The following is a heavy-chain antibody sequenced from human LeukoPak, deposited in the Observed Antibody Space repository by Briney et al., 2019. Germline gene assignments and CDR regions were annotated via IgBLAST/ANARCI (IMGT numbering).Heavy chain of an antibody. J-gene: IGHJ6*03. CDR1: GYTFTSYG. CDR2: ISTYNGNT. D-gene: IGHD3-10*01. Sequence: ASVKVSCKASGYTFTSYGISWLRQAPGQGLEWMGWISTYNGNTNYAQKLQGRVTVTTDTSTSTAYMELRSLRSDDTAVYYCARSVELNYYYMDVWGKGTTVTVSS. V-gene: IGHV1-18*01. CDR3: ARSVELNYYYMDV.